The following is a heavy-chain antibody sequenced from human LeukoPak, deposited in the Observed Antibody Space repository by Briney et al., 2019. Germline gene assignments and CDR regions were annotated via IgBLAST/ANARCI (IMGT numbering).Heavy chain of an antibody. CDR2: IWSGGTNT. V-gene: IGHV3-33*06. Sequence: PGRSLRLSCATSGFTFRHHGMHWVRQAPCKGLEWVAVIWSGGTNTYYGDPVKGRFTISRDNFQRTVYLQMNSLRAEDTAVYYCAKDAQRGFDYSNSLDKWGQGTLVTVSS. CDR1: GFTFRHHG. J-gene: IGHJ4*02. CDR3: AKDAQRGFDYSNSLDK. D-gene: IGHD4-11*01.